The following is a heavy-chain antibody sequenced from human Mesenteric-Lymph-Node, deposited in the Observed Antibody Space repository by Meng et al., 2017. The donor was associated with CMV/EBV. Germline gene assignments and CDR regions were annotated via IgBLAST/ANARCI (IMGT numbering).Heavy chain of an antibody. V-gene: IGHV3-21*01. D-gene: IGHD2-21*01. J-gene: IGHJ4*02. Sequence: GESLKISCAASGFTFSSYSMNWVRQAPGKGLEWVSSISSSSSYIYYADSVKGRFTISRDNAKNSLYLQMNSLRAEDTAVYYCARDLGVNIVVGPTTTKWGQGTLVTVSS. CDR2: ISSSSSYI. CDR3: ARDLGVNIVVGPTTTK. CDR1: GFTFSSYS.